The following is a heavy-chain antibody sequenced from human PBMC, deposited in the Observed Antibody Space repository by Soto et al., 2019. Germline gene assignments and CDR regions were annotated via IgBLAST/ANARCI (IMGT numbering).Heavy chain of an antibody. V-gene: IGHV3-30*19. Sequence: QVQLVESGGGVVQPGTSLRLSCVGSGFTFRSYVIHWVRQAPGKGLEWVALTSYDGSNKDYGDSVKGRFTISRDKSRSTVDLQMDSLRREDTALYYCARWGTTGGLDVWGQGTVVSVSS. CDR2: TSYDGSNK. CDR1: GFTFRSYV. D-gene: IGHD3-16*01. CDR3: ARWGTTGGLDV. J-gene: IGHJ1*01.